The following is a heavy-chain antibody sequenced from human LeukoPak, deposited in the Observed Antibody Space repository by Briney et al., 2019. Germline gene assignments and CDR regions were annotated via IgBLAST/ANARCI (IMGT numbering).Heavy chain of an antibody. CDR1: DSTLSNSA. D-gene: IGHD4-17*01. CDR3: ARTTVTSGPYWYFDL. V-gene: IGHV3-13*01. CDR2: FDIAGDT. Sequence: GGSLKSPGAAPDSTLSNSALPGFRKVKGGGLEGAPGFDIAGDTYYPGSVRGRFTISRENAENSLYLQMNSLRAGDTGVYYCARTTVTSGPYWYFDLWGRGTLVTVS. J-gene: IGHJ2*01.